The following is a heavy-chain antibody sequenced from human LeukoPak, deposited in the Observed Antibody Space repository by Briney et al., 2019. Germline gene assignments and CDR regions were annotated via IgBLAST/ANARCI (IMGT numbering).Heavy chain of an antibody. CDR2: ITTDSSTI. CDR1: GFTFSSYT. Sequence: GGSLRLSCAASGFTFSSYTMNWVRQAPGKGLEWLSYITTDSSTIYYADSVKGRFTISRDNAKNSLYLQMNNLRDEDTAVYYCARDRWELLLDSWGQGTLVTVSS. D-gene: IGHD1-26*01. J-gene: IGHJ5*01. CDR3: ARDRWELLLDS. V-gene: IGHV3-48*02.